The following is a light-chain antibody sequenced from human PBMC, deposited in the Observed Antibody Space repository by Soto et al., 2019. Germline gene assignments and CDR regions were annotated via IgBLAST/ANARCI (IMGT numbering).Light chain of an antibody. CDR2: LNSDGSH. V-gene: IGLV4-69*01. Sequence: QLVLTQSPSASASLGASVKLTCTLSSGHSNYAIAWHQQQSEKGPRYLMKLNSDGSHSKGDWIPDRFSGSSSGAERYLTIASLQSEDQADCYCQTWGSGIVVFGGGTQLTVL. CDR1: SGHSNYA. CDR3: QTWGSGIVV. J-gene: IGLJ2*01.